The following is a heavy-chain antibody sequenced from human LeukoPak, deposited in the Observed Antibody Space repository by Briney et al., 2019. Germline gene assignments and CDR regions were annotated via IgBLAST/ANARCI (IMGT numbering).Heavy chain of an antibody. D-gene: IGHD6-13*01. CDR2: ISWNSGSI. CDR1: GFTFDDYA. J-gene: IGHJ6*02. Sequence: GRSLRLSCAASGFTFDDYAMHWVRQATGKGLEWVSGISWNSGSIGYADSVKGRFTISRDNAKNSLYLQMNSLRAEDTALYYCAKDLAAATPYGMDVWGQGTTVTVSS. V-gene: IGHV3-9*01. CDR3: AKDLAAATPYGMDV.